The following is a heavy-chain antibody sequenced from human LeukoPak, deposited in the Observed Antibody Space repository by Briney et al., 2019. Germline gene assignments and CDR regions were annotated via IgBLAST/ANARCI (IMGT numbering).Heavy chain of an antibody. CDR2: ISSSSATI. Sequence: GGSLRLSCAVSGFTFSSYAMNWVRQAPGKGLEWVSYISSSSATIHYADSVKGRFTISRDNAKNSLYLQMNSLRAEDTALYYCARDTHYYGSGSPAFDIWGQGTMVTVSS. CDR1: GFTFSSYA. J-gene: IGHJ3*02. CDR3: ARDTHYYGSGSPAFDI. V-gene: IGHV3-48*01. D-gene: IGHD3-10*01.